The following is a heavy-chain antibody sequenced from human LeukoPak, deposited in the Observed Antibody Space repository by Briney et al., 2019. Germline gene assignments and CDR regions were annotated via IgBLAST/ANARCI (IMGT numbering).Heavy chain of an antibody. J-gene: IGHJ3*02. V-gene: IGHV5-51*01. CDR2: IYPGDSDT. CDR1: GYSFPTYW. CDR3: ARPRDARLSVGYTKAFDI. Sequence: PGESLKISCQGSGYSFPTYWIAWVRQMPGKGLEWMGIIYPGDSDTRYSPSFQGQVTPSADKSISTAYLQWSSLRASDTAMYYCARPRDARLSVGYTKAFDIWGQGTMVTVSS. D-gene: IGHD5-24*01.